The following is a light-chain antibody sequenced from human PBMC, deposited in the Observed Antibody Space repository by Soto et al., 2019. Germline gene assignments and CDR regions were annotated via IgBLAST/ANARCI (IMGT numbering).Light chain of an antibody. CDR2: DAS. CDR1: KSVGGD. V-gene: IGKV3-11*01. CDR3: QQRTNWPWT. Sequence: DIVLTQSPATLSLTPGQGASLSRRASKSVGGDLVWYQQHPGQAPRLLIYDASNRATGIPPRFSGSGSGTDFTLTISSLEPEDFAVYYCQQRTNWPWTFGQGTKVDI. J-gene: IGKJ1*01.